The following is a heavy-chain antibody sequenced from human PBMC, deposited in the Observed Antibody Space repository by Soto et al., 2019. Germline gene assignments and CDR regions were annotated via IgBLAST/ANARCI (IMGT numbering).Heavy chain of an antibody. V-gene: IGHV3-9*01. Sequence: GGSLRLSCAASGFTFDDYAMHWVRQAPGKGLEWVSGISWNSGSIGYADSVKGRFTISRDNAKNSLYLQMNSLRAEDTALYYCAKELANWSNTPGPFDYWGQGTLVTVSS. D-gene: IGHD1-1*01. J-gene: IGHJ4*02. CDR2: ISWNSGSI. CDR1: GFTFDDYA. CDR3: AKELANWSNTPGPFDY.